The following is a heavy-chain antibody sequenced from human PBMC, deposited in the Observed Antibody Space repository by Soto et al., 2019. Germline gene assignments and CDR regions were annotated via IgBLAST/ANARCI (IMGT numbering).Heavy chain of an antibody. CDR2: INPNSGGT. J-gene: IGHJ6*04. CDR3: ARGRPAAMDYGMDV. CDR1: GYTFTGYY. Sequence: EASVKVSCKASGYTFTGYYMHWVRQAPGQGLEWMGWINPNSGGTNYAQKFQGWVTMTRDTSISTAYMELSRLRSDDTAVYYCARGRPAAMDYGMDVWGKGTTVTVSS. D-gene: IGHD2-2*01. V-gene: IGHV1-2*04.